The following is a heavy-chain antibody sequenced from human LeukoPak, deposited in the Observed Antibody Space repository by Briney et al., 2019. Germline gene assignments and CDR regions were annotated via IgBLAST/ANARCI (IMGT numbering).Heavy chain of an antibody. CDR3: ARHFRSDWRNWFDP. V-gene: IGHV4-38-2*01. J-gene: IGHJ5*02. CDR1: SYSISSGYY. D-gene: IGHD2-21*02. Sequence: SETLSLTCAVSSYSISSGYYWGWIRQPPGKGLEWIGSIYYSGTTYYNPSLKSRVATSVDTSKNQFSLKLSFVTAADTAVYYCARHFRSDWRNWFDPWGQGTLVTVSS. CDR2: IYYSGTT.